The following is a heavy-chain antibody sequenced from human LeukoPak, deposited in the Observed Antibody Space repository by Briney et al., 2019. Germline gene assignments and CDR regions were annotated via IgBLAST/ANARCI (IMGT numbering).Heavy chain of an antibody. CDR2: ISWNSGSI. Sequence: GGSLRLSCAASGFTFDDYAMHWVRQAPGKGLEWVSGISWNSGSIGYADSVKGRFTISRDNAKNSLYLQMNSLRAEDTAVYYCARGLFLSGYLDAFDLWGQGTVVTVSS. D-gene: IGHD3-22*01. V-gene: IGHV3-9*01. J-gene: IGHJ3*01. CDR1: GFTFDDYA. CDR3: ARGLFLSGYLDAFDL.